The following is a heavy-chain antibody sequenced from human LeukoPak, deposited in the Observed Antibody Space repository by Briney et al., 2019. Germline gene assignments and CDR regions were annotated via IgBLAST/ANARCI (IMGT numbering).Heavy chain of an antibody. CDR1: GFTFSSYG. V-gene: IGHV3-33*01. Sequence: GRSLTLSCATSGFTFSSYGFHWVRQAPGKGLEWVAAIWYDGSQEYYADSVKGRFTISRDTSKNTLYLQMNSLRAEDTAVYYCARDPSRYASDIWGQGTMVTVSS. CDR2: IWYDGSQE. CDR3: ARDPSRYASDI. J-gene: IGHJ3*02.